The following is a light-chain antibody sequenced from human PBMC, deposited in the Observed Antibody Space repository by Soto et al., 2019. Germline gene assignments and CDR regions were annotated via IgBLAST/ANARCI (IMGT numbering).Light chain of an antibody. CDR2: GAS. CDR3: HQYYDWPRT. J-gene: IGKJ1*01. CDR1: QSVSSN. V-gene: IGKV3-15*01. Sequence: EIVMTQSPATLSVSPGERATLSCRASQSVSSNLAWYQQKPGQAPRLLIYGASTRATGIPARFSGSGSGTEFTLTISRLQSEDFAVYYCHQYYDWPRTFGQGTKVDIK.